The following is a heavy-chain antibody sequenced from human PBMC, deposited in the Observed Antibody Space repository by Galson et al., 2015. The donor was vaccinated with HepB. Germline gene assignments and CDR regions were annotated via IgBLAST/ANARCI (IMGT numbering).Heavy chain of an antibody. V-gene: IGHV6-1*01. CDR3: TRGILASGNDH. D-gene: IGHD6-13*01. Sequence: CAISGDSVSSNSTACNWIRQSPSRGLEWLGKTFYRSKWYHESAVSVRSRITFYPDTSKNQLSLQLKSVTPEDTAVYYCTRGILASGNDHWGQGTLVTVSS. J-gene: IGHJ5*02. CDR2: TFYRSKWYH. CDR1: GDSVSSNSTA.